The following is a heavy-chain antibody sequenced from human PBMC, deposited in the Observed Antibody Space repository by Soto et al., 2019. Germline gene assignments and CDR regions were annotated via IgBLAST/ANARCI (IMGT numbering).Heavy chain of an antibody. Sequence: EVQLLQSGGGLVQPGGSLRLSCVASGFTFTSYAMTWVRQLPGKGLEWVSSVTNTGGITHYANTVKGRFTISRDNSKNTHYLQMNSLRAEDTAMYYCAKIYRSCTYTNCYARSPPDSWGQGTLVTVSA. CDR1: GFTFTSYA. J-gene: IGHJ5*01. CDR2: VTNTGGIT. CDR3: AKIYRSCTYTNCYARSPPDS. V-gene: IGHV3-23*01. D-gene: IGHD2-15*01.